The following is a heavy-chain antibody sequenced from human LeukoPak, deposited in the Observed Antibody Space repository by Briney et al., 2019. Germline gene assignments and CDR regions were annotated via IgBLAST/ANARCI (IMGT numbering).Heavy chain of an antibody. Sequence: GGSLRLSCGASGFIFSNYAMSWVRQAPGKGLEWVSAISGSGGSTYYADSVKGRFTISRDNSKNTLYLQMNSLRAEDTAVYYCAPIFRYCSSTSCYFDYWGQGTLVTVSS. CDR2: ISGSGGST. CDR3: APIFRYCSSTSCYFDY. CDR1: GFIFSNYA. J-gene: IGHJ4*02. V-gene: IGHV3-23*01. D-gene: IGHD2-2*01.